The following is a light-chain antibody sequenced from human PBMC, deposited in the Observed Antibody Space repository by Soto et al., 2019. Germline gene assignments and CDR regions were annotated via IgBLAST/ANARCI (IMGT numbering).Light chain of an antibody. CDR2: GAS. Sequence: EIVMTQSPATLSVSPGERATLSCRASQSVSSNLAWYQQKPGQAPRLLIYGASTRATGIPDRFSGSGSGTEFTLTISRLQSEDFAVYYCQQYNNWLEITFGQGTRLEIK. CDR3: QQYNNWLEIT. V-gene: IGKV3-15*01. J-gene: IGKJ5*01. CDR1: QSVSSN.